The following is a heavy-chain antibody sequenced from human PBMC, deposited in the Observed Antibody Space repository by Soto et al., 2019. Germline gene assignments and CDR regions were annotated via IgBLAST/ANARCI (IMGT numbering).Heavy chain of an antibody. D-gene: IGHD6-19*01. CDR2: ISYDGSNK. V-gene: IGHV3-30-3*01. CDR3: AKENSSGWYLILNYFDY. CDR1: GFTFSSYA. Sequence: PGGSLRLSCAASGFTFSSYAMHWVRQAPGKGLEWVAVISYDGSNKYYADSVKGRFTISRDNSKNTLYLQMNSLRAEDTAVYYCAKENSSGWYLILNYFDYWGQGTLVTVSS. J-gene: IGHJ4*02.